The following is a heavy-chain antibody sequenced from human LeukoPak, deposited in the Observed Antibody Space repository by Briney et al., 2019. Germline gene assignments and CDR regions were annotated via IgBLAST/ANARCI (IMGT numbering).Heavy chain of an antibody. CDR2: MNPNSGNT. D-gene: IGHD2-2*02. V-gene: IGHV1-8*01. Sequence: GASVKVSCKASGYTFTSYDINWVRQATGQGLEWMGWMNPNSGNTGYAQKFQGRVTMTRNTSISTAYMELSSLRSEDTAVYYCARLFIVVVPVAILPLYYYYGMDVWGQGTTVTVSS. J-gene: IGHJ6*02. CDR3: ARLFIVVVPVAILPLYYYYGMDV. CDR1: GYTFTSYD.